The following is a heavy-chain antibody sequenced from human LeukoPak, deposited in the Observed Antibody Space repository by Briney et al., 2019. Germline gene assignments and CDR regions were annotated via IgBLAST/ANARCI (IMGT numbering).Heavy chain of an antibody. Sequence: GASVKVSCKASGYTFTSYDINWVRQATGQGLEWMGWMNPNSGNTGYAQKFQGRVTMTRNTSISTAYMELSSLRSEDTAVYYCAKAPRGILTGYSPGMGGWGQGTTVTVSS. CDR1: GYTFTSYD. CDR3: AKAPRGILTGYSPGMGG. V-gene: IGHV1-8*01. CDR2: MNPNSGNT. D-gene: IGHD3-9*01. J-gene: IGHJ6*02.